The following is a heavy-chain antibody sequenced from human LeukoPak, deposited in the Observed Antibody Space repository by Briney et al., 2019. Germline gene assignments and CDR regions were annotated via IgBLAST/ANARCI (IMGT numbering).Heavy chain of an antibody. D-gene: IGHD4-17*01. V-gene: IGHV3-23*01. CDR3: AKDRYGDYSFDS. CDR1: GFTFSSYG. CDR2: ISGSGAST. J-gene: IGHJ4*02. Sequence: PGGSLRLSCAASGFTFSSYGMHWVRQAPGKGLEWVSSISGSGASTYDADSVKGRFTISRDNSKNTLYLQMNSLRAEDTAIYYCAKDRYGDYSFDSWGQGTLVTVSS.